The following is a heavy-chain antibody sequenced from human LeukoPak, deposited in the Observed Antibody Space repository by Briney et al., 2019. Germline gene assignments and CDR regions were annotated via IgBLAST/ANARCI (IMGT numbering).Heavy chain of an antibody. D-gene: IGHD6-19*01. CDR3: GGSSGWYEAFDI. V-gene: IGHV1-46*01. CDR1: GYTFTSYY. Sequence: GASVKVSCKASGYTFTSYYMHWVRQAPGQGLVWMGIINPSGGSTSYAQKFQGRVTMTRDTSTSTVYMELSSLRSEDTAVYYCGGSSGWYEAFDIWGQGTMVTVSS. CDR2: INPSGGST. J-gene: IGHJ3*02.